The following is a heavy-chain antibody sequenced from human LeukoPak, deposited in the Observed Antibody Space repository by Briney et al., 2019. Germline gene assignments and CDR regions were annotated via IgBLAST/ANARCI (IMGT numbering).Heavy chain of an antibody. CDR2: IYHSGST. CDR1: GGSISSSNW. V-gene: IGHV4-4*02. Sequence: SGTLSLTCAVSGGSISSSNWWSWVRQPPGKGLEWIGEIYHSGSTNYNPSLKSRVTISVDKSKNQFSLKLSSVTAADTAVYYCAREQGYSYGLRNYYYYYMDVWGKGTTVTVSS. D-gene: IGHD5-18*01. CDR3: AREQGYSYGLRNYYYYYMDV. J-gene: IGHJ6*03.